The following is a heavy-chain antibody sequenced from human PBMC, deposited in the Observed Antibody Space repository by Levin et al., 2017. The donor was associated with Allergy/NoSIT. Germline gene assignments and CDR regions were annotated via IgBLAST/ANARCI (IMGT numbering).Heavy chain of an antibody. CDR1: GASVSSGVYY. CDR3: ARGLDYSKLGY. Sequence: MASETLSLTCTVSGASVSSGVYYWSWIRQHPGKGLEFIGCIHPSGSTHYNPSLNSRVTMSVDTSKNQISLKMTSVTAADTAVYYCARGLDYSKLGYWGQGTLVTVSS. D-gene: IGHD4-11*01. J-gene: IGHJ4*02. CDR2: IHPSGST. V-gene: IGHV4-31*03.